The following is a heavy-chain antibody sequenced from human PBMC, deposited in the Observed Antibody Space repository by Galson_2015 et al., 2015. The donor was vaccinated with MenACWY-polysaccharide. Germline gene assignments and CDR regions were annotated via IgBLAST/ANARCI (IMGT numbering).Heavy chain of an antibody. CDR3: ATEMIGVAEPDVFDI. Sequence: GKGLEWVANINQDGTKKSYVDSVMGRFTISRDNARNSLYLQMNSLRADDTAMYHCATEMIGVAEPDVFDIWGRGTMVTVSS. V-gene: IGHV3-7*01. CDR2: INQDGTKK. J-gene: IGHJ3*02. D-gene: IGHD2-21*01.